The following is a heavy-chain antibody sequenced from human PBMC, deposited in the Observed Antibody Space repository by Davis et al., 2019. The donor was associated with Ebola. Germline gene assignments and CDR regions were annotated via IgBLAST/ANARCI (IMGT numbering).Heavy chain of an antibody. D-gene: IGHD3-3*01. CDR1: GYSISSGYY. J-gene: IGHJ3*02. CDR3: ASFITIFGVVPLDAFDI. CDR2: MYQSGST. V-gene: IGHV4-38-2*02. Sequence: MPSETLSLTCTVSGYSISSGYYWGWMRQPPGKGGEGSGSMYQSGSTYYNPSLKSRVTITVDKSKNQFSLKLSSVTAAETAVYYCASFITIFGVVPLDAFDIWGQGTMVTVSS.